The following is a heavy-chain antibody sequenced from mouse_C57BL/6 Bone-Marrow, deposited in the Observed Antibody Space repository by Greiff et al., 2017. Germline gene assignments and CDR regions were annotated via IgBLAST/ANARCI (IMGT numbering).Heavy chain of an antibody. J-gene: IGHJ3*01. CDR3: ARTLYDGYYLWFAY. CDR1: GFSLSTFGMG. CDR2: IWWDDDK. D-gene: IGHD2-3*01. V-gene: IGHV8-8*01. Sequence: QVTLKVSGPGILQPSQTLSLTCSFSGFSLSTFGMGVGWIRQPSGKGLEWLAHIWWDDDKYYNPALKSRLTISKDTSKNHVFLKIANVDTADTATYYCARTLYDGYYLWFAYWGQGTLVTVSA.